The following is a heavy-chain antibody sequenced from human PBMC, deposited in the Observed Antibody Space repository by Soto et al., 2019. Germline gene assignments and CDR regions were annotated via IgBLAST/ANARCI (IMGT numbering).Heavy chain of an antibody. V-gene: IGHV3-33*01. CDR3: ARGGYSGYDADDYYYYYGMDV. D-gene: IGHD5-12*01. Sequence: GGSLRLSCAASGFTFSSYGMHWVRQAPGKGLEWVAVIWYDGSNKYYADSVKGRFTISRDNSKNTLYLQMNSLRAEDTAVYYCARGGYSGYDADDYYYYYGMDVWGQGTTVTVPS. CDR1: GFTFSSYG. J-gene: IGHJ6*02. CDR2: IWYDGSNK.